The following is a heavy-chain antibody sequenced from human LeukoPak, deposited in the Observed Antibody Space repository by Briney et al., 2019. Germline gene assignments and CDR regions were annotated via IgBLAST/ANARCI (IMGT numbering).Heavy chain of an antibody. J-gene: IGHJ4*02. CDR3: ARLKYYYGSGSYRFLYYFDS. V-gene: IGHV4-4*08. D-gene: IGHD3-10*01. Sequence: SETLSLTCSVSGGSVSSYYWSWIRQSPGKGLEWIGYIHNSGRTNYNPSLKSRVTGFVDTSKNQVSLRLSSVTAADTAVYYCARLKYYYGSGSYRFLYYFDSWGRGTLVTVSS. CDR1: GGSVSSYY. CDR2: IHNSGRT.